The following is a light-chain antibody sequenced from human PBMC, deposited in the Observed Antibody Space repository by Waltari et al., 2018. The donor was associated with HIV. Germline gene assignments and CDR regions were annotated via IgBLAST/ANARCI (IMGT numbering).Light chain of an antibody. J-gene: IGLJ3*02. CDR1: GSDVGHLNF. CDR3: CSYGGDNTFV. Sequence: QSALTQPASVSASLGQPITISCPGGGSDVGHLNFVLWYQQRPGKAPTLLIYDDLKRPSVVSTRFSASKSGNTASLTIAGLQVEDEADYYCCSYGGDNTFVFGGGTTVTVL. V-gene: IGLV2-23*02. CDR2: DDL.